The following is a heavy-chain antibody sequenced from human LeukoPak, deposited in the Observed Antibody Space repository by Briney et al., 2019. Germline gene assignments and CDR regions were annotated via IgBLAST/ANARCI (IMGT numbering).Heavy chain of an antibody. J-gene: IGHJ4*02. Sequence: PSETLSLTCTVSGGSISSGGYYWSWIRQHPGKGLEWIGYIYYSGSTYYNPSLKSRVTISVDTSKNQFSLKLSSVTAADTAVYYCARDSVGAYFDYWGQGTLVTVSS. CDR2: IYYSGST. CDR1: GGSISSGGYY. D-gene: IGHD1-26*01. CDR3: ARDSVGAYFDY. V-gene: IGHV4-31*03.